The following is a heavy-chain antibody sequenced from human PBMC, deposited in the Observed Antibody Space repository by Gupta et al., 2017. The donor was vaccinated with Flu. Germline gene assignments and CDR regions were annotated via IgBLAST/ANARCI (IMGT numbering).Heavy chain of an antibody. CDR3: AAGSYYRDYYYGMDV. CDR1: GDSISSYY. CDR2: IYYSGST. Sequence: QVQLQESGPGLVKPSETLSLTCPVSGDSISSYYWSWIRQPPGKGLEWIGYIYYSGSTNYNPSLKSRVTISVDTSKNQFSLKLSSVTAADTAVYYCAAGSYYRDYYYGMDVWGQGTTVTVSS. J-gene: IGHJ6*02. V-gene: IGHV4-59*08. D-gene: IGHD1-26*01.